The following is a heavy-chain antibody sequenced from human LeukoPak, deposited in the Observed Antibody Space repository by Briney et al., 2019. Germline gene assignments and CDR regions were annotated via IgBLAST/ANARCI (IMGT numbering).Heavy chain of an antibody. D-gene: IGHD3-22*01. CDR1: GFTFSSYW. V-gene: IGHV3-7*01. J-gene: IGHJ4*02. CDR2: IKQDGSEE. Sequence: PGGSLRLSCAASGFTFSSYWMSWVRQAPGKGLEWVANIKQDGSEEYYVDSVKGRFTISRDNAKNSLYLQMNSLRAEDTAVYYCARGDYYDSSGSFDYWGQGTLVTVSS. CDR3: ARGDYYDSSGSFDY.